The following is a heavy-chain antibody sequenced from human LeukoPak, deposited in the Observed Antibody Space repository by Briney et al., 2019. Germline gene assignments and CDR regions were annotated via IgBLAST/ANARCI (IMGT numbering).Heavy chain of an antibody. D-gene: IGHD1/OR15-1a*01. J-gene: IGHJ4*02. Sequence: SETLSLTCTVSGGSISSFYWSWIRQPPGKGLEWIGSIYYSGSTYYNPSLKSRVTISVDTSKNQFSLKLSSVTAADTAVYYCATLQEHGFFDYWGQGTLVTVSS. CDR1: GGSISSFY. CDR3: ATLQEHGFFDY. CDR2: IYYSGST. V-gene: IGHV4-59*05.